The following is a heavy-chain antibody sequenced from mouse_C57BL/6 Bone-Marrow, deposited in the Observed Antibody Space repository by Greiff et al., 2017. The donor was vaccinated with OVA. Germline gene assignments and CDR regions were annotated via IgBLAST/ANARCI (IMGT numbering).Heavy chain of an antibody. CDR2: IYPRSGNT. CDR3: ARSGERYFDV. D-gene: IGHD3-1*01. V-gene: IGHV1-81*01. J-gene: IGHJ1*03. Sequence: QVQLQQSGAELARPGASVTLSCKASGYTFTSYGISWVKQSTGQGLEWIGEIYPRSGNTYYNEKFKGKATLTADKSSSTAYMELRSLTSEDSAVYFCARSGERYFDVWGTGTTVTVSS. CDR1: GYTFTSYG.